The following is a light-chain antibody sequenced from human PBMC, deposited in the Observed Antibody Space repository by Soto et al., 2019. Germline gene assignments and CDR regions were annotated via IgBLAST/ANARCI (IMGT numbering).Light chain of an antibody. Sequence: DIQLTQSPSVLSASVGDTVTITCRASQALSNYLAWYQQKPGKAPDLLIYSASTLQSGVPSRFSGSGPETEFSPTIRALQPEDFATYYCQQLSRYPLTFGGGTKVDIK. J-gene: IGKJ4*01. V-gene: IGKV1-9*01. CDR1: QALSNY. CDR3: QQLSRYPLT. CDR2: SAS.